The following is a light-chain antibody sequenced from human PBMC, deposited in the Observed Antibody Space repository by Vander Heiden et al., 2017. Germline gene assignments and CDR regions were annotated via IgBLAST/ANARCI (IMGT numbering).Light chain of an antibody. CDR3: QSYDSSNVV. V-gene: IGLV6-57*01. Sequence: NFMLTPPHSVSESPGQTVTISCTRSSGSIASNYVQWYQQRPGSSPTTVIYEDNQRPSGVPDRFSGSIDSSSNSAYLTISGLKTEDEADYYCQSYDSSNVVFGGGTKLTVL. J-gene: IGLJ2*01. CDR1: SGSIASNY. CDR2: EDN.